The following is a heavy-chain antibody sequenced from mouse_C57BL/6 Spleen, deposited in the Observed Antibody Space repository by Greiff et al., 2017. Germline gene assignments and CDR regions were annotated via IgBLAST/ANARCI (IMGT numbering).Heavy chain of an antibody. D-gene: IGHD3-2*02. CDR1: GYAFSSYW. V-gene: IGHV1-80*01. CDR3: AKTAQATDWYFDV. Sequence: QVQLQQSGAELVKPGASVKISCKASGYAFSSYWMNWVKQRPGKGLEWIGQIYPGDGDTNYNGKFKGKATLTADKSSSTAYMQLSSLTSEDSAVYFCAKTAQATDWYFDVWGTGTTVTVSS. CDR2: IYPGDGDT. J-gene: IGHJ1*03.